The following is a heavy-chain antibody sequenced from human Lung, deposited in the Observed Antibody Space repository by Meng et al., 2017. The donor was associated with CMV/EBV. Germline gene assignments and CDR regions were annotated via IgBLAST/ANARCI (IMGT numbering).Heavy chain of an antibody. CDR3: ARAAGDYSPFDS. CDR2: ISYGGSNK. Sequence: VQLVESGGGVVQPGRSLRLSCAASGFTFSNYAMHWVRQAPGKGLEWVAVISYGGSNKYHADSVKGRFTIYRDNSKNTLYVQMNSLRAEDTAVYYCARAAGDYSPFDSWGQGTLVTVSS. J-gene: IGHJ4*02. CDR1: GFTFSNYA. D-gene: IGHD4-17*01. V-gene: IGHV3-30-3*01.